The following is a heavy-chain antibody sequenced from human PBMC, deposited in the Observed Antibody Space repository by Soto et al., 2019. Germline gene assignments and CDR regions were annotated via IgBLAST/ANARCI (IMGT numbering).Heavy chain of an antibody. V-gene: IGHV4-30-4*01. D-gene: IGHD3-22*01. CDR1: GGSISSGDYY. Sequence: SETLSLTCTVSGGSISSGDYYWSWIRQPPGKGLEWIGYIYYSGSTYYNPSLKSRVTISVDTSKNQCSLKLSSVTAADTAVYYCARGSVYTYYYDSSGYPRDAFDIWGQGTMVTVSS. J-gene: IGHJ3*02. CDR2: IYYSGST. CDR3: ARGSVYTYYYDSSGYPRDAFDI.